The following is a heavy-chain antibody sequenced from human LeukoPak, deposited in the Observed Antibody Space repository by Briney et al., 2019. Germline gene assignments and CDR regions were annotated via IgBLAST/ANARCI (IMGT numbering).Heavy chain of an antibody. CDR3: ARVLTIAAAAYDAFDI. J-gene: IGHJ3*02. CDR2: ISAYNGNT. Sequence: ASVKVSCKASGYTFTSYGISWVRQAPGQGLEWMGWISAYNGNTNYAQKLQGRVTMTTDTSTSTAYMELRSLRSDDTAVYYCARVLTIAAAAYDAFDIWGQGTMVTVSS. CDR1: GYTFTSYG. V-gene: IGHV1-18*01. D-gene: IGHD6-13*01.